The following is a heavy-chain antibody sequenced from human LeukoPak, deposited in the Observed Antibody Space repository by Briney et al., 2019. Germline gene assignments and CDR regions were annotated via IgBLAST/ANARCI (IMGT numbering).Heavy chain of an antibody. J-gene: IGHJ4*02. Sequence: ASETLSLTCAVYGGSFSSGGYYWSWIRQPPGKGLEWIGYIYYSGSTNYNPSLKSRVTISVDTSKNQFSLKLTSVTAADTAVYYCARKDYGDYSFDYWGQGTLVTVSS. V-gene: IGHV4-61*08. CDR1: GGSFSSGGYY. CDR3: ARKDYGDYSFDY. CDR2: IYYSGST. D-gene: IGHD4-17*01.